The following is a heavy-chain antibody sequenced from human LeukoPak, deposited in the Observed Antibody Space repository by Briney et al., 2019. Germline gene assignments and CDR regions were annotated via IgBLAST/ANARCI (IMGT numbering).Heavy chain of an antibody. CDR2: IYWDDNK. Sequence: SGPTLLNPTHTLTLTFTFSGFSLSTSGVGVGWIRQSPGKALEWLALIYWDDNKLYNPSLKSRLTITKDASKNQVVLRMTNMDTVDRATYYCANSGYYRFLYYFDQWGQGTLVTVSS. J-gene: IGHJ4*02. CDR1: GFSLSTSGVG. CDR3: ANSGYYRFLYYFDQ. D-gene: IGHD3-3*01. V-gene: IGHV2-5*02.